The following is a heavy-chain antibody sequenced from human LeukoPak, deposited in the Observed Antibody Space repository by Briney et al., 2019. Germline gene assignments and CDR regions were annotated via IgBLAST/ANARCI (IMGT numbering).Heavy chain of an antibody. D-gene: IGHD6-19*01. CDR2: IYYSGST. Sequence: SETLSLTCTVSGGSITSSVYYWSWIRQPPGKGLEWIGYIYYSGSTNYNPSLKSRVTISVDTSKNQFSLKLSSVTAADTAVYYCARDRDGGSGWAFGMDVWGQGTTVTVSS. V-gene: IGHV4-61*08. CDR3: ARDRDGGSGWAFGMDV. J-gene: IGHJ6*02. CDR1: GGSITSSVYY.